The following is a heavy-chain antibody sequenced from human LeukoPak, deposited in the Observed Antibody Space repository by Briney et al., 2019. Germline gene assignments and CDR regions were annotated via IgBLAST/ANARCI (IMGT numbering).Heavy chain of an antibody. V-gene: IGHV3-23*01. D-gene: IGHD2-2*02. CDR2: ISGSGGST. CDR3: AKAPVGYCSSTSCYTFDY. CDR1: GFTFSSYA. J-gene: IGHJ4*02. Sequence: GGSLRLSCAASGFTFSSYAMSWVRQAPGKGLEWVSAISGSGGSTYYADSVKGRFTISRDNSKNTLYLQMNSLRAEDTAVYYCAKAPVGYCSSTSCYTFDYWGQGTLVTVSS.